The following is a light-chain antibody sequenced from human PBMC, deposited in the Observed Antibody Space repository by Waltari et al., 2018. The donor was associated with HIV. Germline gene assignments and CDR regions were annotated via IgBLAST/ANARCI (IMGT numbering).Light chain of an antibody. Sequence: DIQMTQSPSSLSASVGDRVTITCRASQEIWRYLNWYQQKPGRAPKLLIYDALNLETGVPSRFSGSGSGTDFTFTISSLQPEDFATYFCQQYSHLPVTFGPGTKVDVK. V-gene: IGKV1-33*01. J-gene: IGKJ3*01. CDR2: DAL. CDR1: QEIWRY. CDR3: QQYSHLPVT.